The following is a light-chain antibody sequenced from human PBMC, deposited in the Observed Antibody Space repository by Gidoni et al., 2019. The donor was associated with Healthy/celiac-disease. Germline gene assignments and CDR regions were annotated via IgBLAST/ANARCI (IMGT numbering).Light chain of an antibody. CDR3: QQYYSYPLT. CDR2: AAS. Sequence: IRLTQSPSSFSASTGDRVTITCRASQGISSYLAWYQQKPGKAPKLLIYAASTLQSGVPSRFSGSGSGTDFTLTISCLQSEDFATYYCQQYYSYPLTFGGGTKVEI. J-gene: IGKJ4*01. V-gene: IGKV1-8*01. CDR1: QGISSY.